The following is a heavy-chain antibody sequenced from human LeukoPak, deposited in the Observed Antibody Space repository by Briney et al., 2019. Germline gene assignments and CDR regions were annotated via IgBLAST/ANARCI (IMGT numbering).Heavy chain of an antibody. CDR1: GFLVSDNY. V-gene: IGHV3-53*01. CDR2: LYTGGST. D-gene: IGHD1-7*01. Sequence: PVGSLRLSCAASGFLVSDNYMHWLRQAPGKGLEWVSVLYTGGSTYYADSGKGRFTISRDNSKNALYLQMNSLRVEDTAVYYCARDHWNYHAFDYWGQGTLVTVSS. CDR3: ARDHWNYHAFDY. J-gene: IGHJ4*02.